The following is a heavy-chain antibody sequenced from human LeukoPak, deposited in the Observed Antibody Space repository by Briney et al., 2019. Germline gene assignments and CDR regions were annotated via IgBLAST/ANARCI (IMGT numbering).Heavy chain of an antibody. CDR2: IYYSGST. CDR1: GGSISSYY. CDR3: ARPRDGYNLDAFDI. J-gene: IGHJ3*02. V-gene: IGHV4-59*08. D-gene: IGHD5-24*01. Sequence: SETLSLTCTVSGGSISSYYWSWIRQPPGKGLEWIGYIYYSGSTNYNPSLESRVTISVDTSKNQFSLKLSSVTAADTAVYYCARPRDGYNLDAFDIWGQGTMVTVSS.